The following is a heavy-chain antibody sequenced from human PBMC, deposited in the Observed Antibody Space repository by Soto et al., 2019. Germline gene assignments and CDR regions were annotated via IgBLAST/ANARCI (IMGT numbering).Heavy chain of an antibody. CDR2: IQYSGNT. J-gene: IGHJ4*02. V-gene: IGHV4-31*03. CDR3: ARGVSKMSPAYNQRPPYYFDY. D-gene: IGHD1-1*01. Sequence: SETLSLTCTVSGGSISGGSYFWSWIRQHPGKGLEWIGYIQYSGNTYYNPSLKSRVAISVDTSKNQFSLSLRSVTAADTAVFYCARGVSKMSPAYNQRPPYYFDYWGQGTLVTVS. CDR1: GGSISGGSYF.